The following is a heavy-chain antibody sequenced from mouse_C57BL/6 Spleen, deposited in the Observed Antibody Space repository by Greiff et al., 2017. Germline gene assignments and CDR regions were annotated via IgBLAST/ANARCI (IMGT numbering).Heavy chain of an antibody. CDR2: INPYNGDT. D-gene: IGHD2-3*01. Sequence: EVQLQESGPELVKPGDSVKISCKASGYSFTGYFMNWVMQSHGKSLEWIGRINPYNGDTFYNQKFKGKATLTVDKSSSTAHMELRSQTSEDSAVYYCARSLDGYYVPFAYWGQGTLVTVSA. J-gene: IGHJ3*01. CDR3: ARSLDGYYVPFAY. CDR1: GYSFTGYF. V-gene: IGHV1-20*01.